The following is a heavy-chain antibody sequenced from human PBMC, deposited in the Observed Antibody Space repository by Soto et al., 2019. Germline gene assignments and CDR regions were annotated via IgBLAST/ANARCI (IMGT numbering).Heavy chain of an antibody. Sequence: QVQLVQSGAEVKKPGASVKVSCKVSGYTLTELSMHWVRQAPGKGLEWMGGFDPEDGATIYAQKFQGRVTITEDTSTDTAYIELSSLRSEDSAVCSCASLILYSGMDVWGQWTTVSVCS. D-gene: IGHD3-22*01. J-gene: IGHJ6*02. CDR1: GYTLTELS. CDR2: FDPEDGAT. V-gene: IGHV1-24*01. CDR3: ASLILYSGMDV.